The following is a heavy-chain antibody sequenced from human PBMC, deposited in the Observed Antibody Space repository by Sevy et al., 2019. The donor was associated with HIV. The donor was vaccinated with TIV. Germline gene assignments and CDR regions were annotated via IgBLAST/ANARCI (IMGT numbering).Heavy chain of an antibody. D-gene: IGHD6-13*01. V-gene: IGHV3-7*01. CDR3: ARVTLYSGAFDI. J-gene: IGHJ3*02. CDR2: IKQDGSEK. CDR1: GFTSSSYW. Sequence: GGSLRLSCAASGFTSSSYWMSWVRQAPGKGLEWVANIKQDGSEKYYVDSVKGRFTISRDNAKNSLYLQMNSLRAEDTAVYYCARVTLYSGAFDIWGQGTMVTVSS.